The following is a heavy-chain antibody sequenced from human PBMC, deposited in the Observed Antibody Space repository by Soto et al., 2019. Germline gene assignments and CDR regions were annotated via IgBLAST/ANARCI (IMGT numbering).Heavy chain of an antibody. Sequence: EVQLVESGGGLVQPGGSLRLSCAASGFTFSDHYMDWVRQAPGKGLEWVGRTRNKANSYTTEYAASVKGRFTISRDDSKNSLYLQMNSLKTEDTAVYYCASSSSWLRDFDYWGQGTLVTVSS. V-gene: IGHV3-72*01. CDR3: ASSSSWLRDFDY. J-gene: IGHJ4*02. CDR1: GFTFSDHY. CDR2: TRNKANSYTT. D-gene: IGHD6-13*01.